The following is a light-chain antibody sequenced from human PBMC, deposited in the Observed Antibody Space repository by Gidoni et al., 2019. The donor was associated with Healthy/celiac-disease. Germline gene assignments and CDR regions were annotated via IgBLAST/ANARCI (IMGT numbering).Light chain of an antibody. CDR1: QRISSW. V-gene: IGKV1-5*03. CDR3: QQYNSASST. Sequence: DIHMTQSPSTLSASVGDRVTITCRASQRISSWLAWYQQKPGKAPKLLIYKASSLESGVPSRFSGSGSGTEFTLTISSLQPDDFATYYCQQYNSASSTFGQGTKLEIK. J-gene: IGKJ2*01. CDR2: KAS.